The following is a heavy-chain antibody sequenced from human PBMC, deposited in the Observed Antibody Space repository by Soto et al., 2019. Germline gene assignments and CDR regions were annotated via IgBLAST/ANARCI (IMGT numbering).Heavy chain of an antibody. Sequence: SETLSLTGTVSGGSISSYYWSWIRQPPGKGLEWIGYIYYSGSTNYNPSLKSRVTISVDTSKNQFSLKLSSVTAADTAVYYCARDSYSSSWPDAFDIWGQGTMVTVSS. J-gene: IGHJ3*02. CDR3: ARDSYSSSWPDAFDI. CDR1: GGSISSYY. D-gene: IGHD6-13*01. V-gene: IGHV4-59*01. CDR2: IYYSGST.